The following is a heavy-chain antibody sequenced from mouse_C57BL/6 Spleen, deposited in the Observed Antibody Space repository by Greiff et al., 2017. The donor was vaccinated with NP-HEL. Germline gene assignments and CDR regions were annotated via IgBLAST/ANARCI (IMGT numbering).Heavy chain of an antibody. CDR3: ARPGTAYFDY. V-gene: IGHV1-50*01. Sequence: QVQLLQPGAELVKPGASVKLSCKASGYTFTSYWMQWVKQRPGQGLEWIGEIDPSDSYTNYNQKFKGKATLTVDTSSSTAYMQLSSLTSEDSAVYYCARPGTAYFDYWGQGTTLTVSS. J-gene: IGHJ2*01. D-gene: IGHD4-1*01. CDR1: GYTFTSYW. CDR2: IDPSDSYT.